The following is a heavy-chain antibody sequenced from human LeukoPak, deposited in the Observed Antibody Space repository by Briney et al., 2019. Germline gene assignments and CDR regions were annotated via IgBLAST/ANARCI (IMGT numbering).Heavy chain of an antibody. CDR3: AREGGGLRPIDV. CDR1: GASISSGEYY. CDR2: IYTSGST. V-gene: IGHV4-61*02. Sequence: PSVTLSLTCTVSGASISSGEYYWSWIRQPAGKGLEWIGRIYTSGSTNYNPSLKSRVTISLDTSKNQFSLKLSSVTAADTAMYYCAREGGGLRPIDVWGKGTTVTVSS. J-gene: IGHJ6*03. D-gene: IGHD4-17*01.